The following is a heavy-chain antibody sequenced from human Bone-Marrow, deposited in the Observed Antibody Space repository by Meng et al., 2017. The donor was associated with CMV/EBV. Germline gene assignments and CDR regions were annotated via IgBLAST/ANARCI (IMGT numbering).Heavy chain of an antibody. Sequence: GGSLRLSCEASGFTFSSYAMNWVRQAPGKGLEWVSTISGSGSRTYNADSVKGRLTISRDHSKKTLYLEMNSLRAEDTAVFYCWKVLRARTPNLYYGIEVWGQGTTVTVSS. D-gene: IGHD1-14*01. CDR3: WKVLRARTPNLYYGIEV. CDR1: GFTFSSYA. V-gene: IGHV3-23*01. J-gene: IGHJ6*02. CDR2: ISGSGSRT.